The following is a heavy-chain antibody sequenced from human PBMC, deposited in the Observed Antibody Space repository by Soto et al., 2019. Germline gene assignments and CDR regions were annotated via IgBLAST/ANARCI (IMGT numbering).Heavy chain of an antibody. V-gene: IGHV3-23*01. CDR2: ISGSGGGT. J-gene: IGHJ4*02. CDR1: GFTFSSYA. CDR3: AKFGMATTKRSPPYYIDY. D-gene: IGHD1-1*01. Sequence: GGSLRLSCSTSGFTFSSYAMSWVRQAPGKGLEWVSSISGSGGGTYYADSVKGRFTFPRDNSKNTLYLQMNSLRAEDTAVYYCAKFGMATTKRSPPYYIDYWGQGALVTVSS.